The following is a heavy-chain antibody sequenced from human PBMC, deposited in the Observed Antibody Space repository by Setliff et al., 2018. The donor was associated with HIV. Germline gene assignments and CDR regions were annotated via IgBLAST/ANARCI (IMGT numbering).Heavy chain of an antibody. CDR3: ARDSTGWYYFDY. CDR1: GDSFYSHG. V-gene: IGHV1-69*05. Sequence: SVKVSCKASGDSFYSHGISWLRQAPGQGLEWMGGIIPIFGTTKKTQKFQGRLTITTDESTSTAYMELSSLTYEDTAIYYCARDSTGWYYFDYWGQGTLVTVSS. CDR2: IIPIFGTT. J-gene: IGHJ4*02. D-gene: IGHD2-2*01.